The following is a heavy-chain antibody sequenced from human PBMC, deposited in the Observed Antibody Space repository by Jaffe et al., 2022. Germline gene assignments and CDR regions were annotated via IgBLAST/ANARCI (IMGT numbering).Heavy chain of an antibody. V-gene: IGHV5-51*01. CDR1: GYSFTSYW. Sequence: EVQLVQSGAEVKKPGESLKISCKGSGYSFTSYWIGWVRQMPGKGLEWMGIIYPGDSDTRYSPSFQGQVTISADKSISTAYLQWSSLKASDTAMYYCVRHGWFGELSDGPDTERPPQNYYYYYMDVWGKGTTVTVSS. D-gene: IGHD3-10*01. J-gene: IGHJ6*03. CDR2: IYPGDSDT. CDR3: VRHGWFGELSDGPDTERPPQNYYYYYMDV.